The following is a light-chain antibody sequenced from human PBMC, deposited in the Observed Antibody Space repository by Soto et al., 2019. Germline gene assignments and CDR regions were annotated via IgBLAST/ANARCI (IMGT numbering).Light chain of an antibody. Sequence: DIQMTQSPSTLSASVGDRVTITCRASQSISTWLAWYQQKPGKAPKLLIYKASSLEGGVPSRFSGSGSGTEFNXXVSSXRXXXXXXXYCQQYNTYPLTFGGGTTVEIK. V-gene: IGKV1-5*03. CDR3: QQYNTYPLT. CDR2: KAS. CDR1: QSISTW. J-gene: IGKJ4*01.